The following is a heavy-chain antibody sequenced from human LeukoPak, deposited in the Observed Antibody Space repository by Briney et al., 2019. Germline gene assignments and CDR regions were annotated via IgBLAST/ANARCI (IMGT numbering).Heavy chain of an antibody. D-gene: IGHD6-13*01. V-gene: IGHV4-61*08. CDR3: ARAQFRSSWYVYGY. CDR2: ISDSGST. J-gene: IGHJ4*02. CDR1: GASISSGGYY. Sequence: PSQTLSLTCTVSGASISSGGYYWSWIRQHPGKGLEWIGYISDSGSTNYNPSLKSRVTISVNTSKNQFSLNLISVTAADTAVYYCARAQFRSSWYVYGYWGQGILVTVSS.